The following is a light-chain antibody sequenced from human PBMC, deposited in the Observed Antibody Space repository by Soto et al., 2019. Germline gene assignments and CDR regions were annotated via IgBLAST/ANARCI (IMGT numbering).Light chain of an antibody. Sequence: QSALTQPPSVSGTPGQRVSISCSGDSSTFANNYVHWYQQVPGAAPKLLIYRSDQRPSGVPERFSGSKSGTSASLTISGLRPEDEAQSYCAAYTGNWNGTVFGGGTKLTVL. CDR3: AAYTGNWNGTV. CDR1: SSTFANNY. J-gene: IGLJ2*01. V-gene: IGLV1-47*01. CDR2: RSD.